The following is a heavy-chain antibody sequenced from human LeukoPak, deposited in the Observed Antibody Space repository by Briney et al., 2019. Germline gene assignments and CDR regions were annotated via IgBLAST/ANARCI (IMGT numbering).Heavy chain of an antibody. CDR2: ISGSGGST. Sequence: GGSLRLSCAASGFTFSSYAMSWVRQAPGKGLEWVSAISGSGGSTDYADSVKGRFTISRDNSKNTLYLQMNSLRAEDTAVYYCVKDNYYNSSGYYAYWGQGTLVTVSS. CDR1: GFTFSSYA. J-gene: IGHJ4*02. CDR3: VKDNYYNSSGYYAY. D-gene: IGHD3-22*01. V-gene: IGHV3-23*01.